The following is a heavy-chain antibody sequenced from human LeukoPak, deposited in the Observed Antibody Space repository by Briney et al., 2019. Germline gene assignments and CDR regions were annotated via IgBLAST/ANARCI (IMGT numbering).Heavy chain of an antibody. V-gene: IGHV4-34*01. D-gene: IGHD2-2*01. CDR1: GGSFSGYY. CDR3: ARDRIYCSSTSCRGRGMDV. J-gene: IGHJ6*02. Sequence: SETLSLTCAVYGGSFSGYYWSWIRQPPGKWLEWIGEINHSGSTNYNPSLKSRVTISVDTSKNQFSLKLSSVTAADTAVYYCARDRIYCSSTSCRGRGMDVWGQGTAVTVSS. CDR2: INHSGST.